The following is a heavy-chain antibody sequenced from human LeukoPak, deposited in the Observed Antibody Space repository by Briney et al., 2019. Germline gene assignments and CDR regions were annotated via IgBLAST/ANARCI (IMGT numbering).Heavy chain of an antibody. CDR1: GYTFTSYD. J-gene: IGHJ4*02. CDR3: ARDQEGFDY. V-gene: IGHV1-8*01. Sequence: GASVKVSCKASGYTFTSYDINWVRQATGQGLEWMGWMNPNSGNTGYAQKFQGRVTVTRDTSTSTVHMELSGLRSEYTAVYYCARDQEGFDYWGQGTLVTVSS. CDR2: MNPNSGNT.